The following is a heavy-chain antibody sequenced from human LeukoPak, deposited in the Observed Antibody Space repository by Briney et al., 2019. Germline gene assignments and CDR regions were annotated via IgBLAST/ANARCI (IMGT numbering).Heavy chain of an antibody. D-gene: IGHD5-12*01. CDR3: ARVWFERYSGYTNLPYYYDGMDV. CDR2: IIPIFGTA. J-gene: IGHJ6*02. Sequence: ASVKVSCKASGGTFSGYAISWVRQAPGQGLEWMGGIIPIFGTANYAQKFQGRVTITADESTSTAYMELSSLRSEDTAVYYCARVWFERYSGYTNLPYYYDGMDVWGQGTTVTVSS. V-gene: IGHV1-69*01. CDR1: GGTFSGYA.